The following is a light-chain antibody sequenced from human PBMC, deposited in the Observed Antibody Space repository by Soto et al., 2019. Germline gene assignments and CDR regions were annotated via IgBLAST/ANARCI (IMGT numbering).Light chain of an antibody. CDR1: RSDVGGYKH. CDR2: DVS. Sequence: QSVLTQPASVSGSPGQSISISCTGTRSDVGGYKHVSWYQQHPGKVPRLIIFDVSSRPSGVSHRFSGSKSGDTASLTISGLQAEDEADYYCSSYTSVTLYVFGPGTKVTVL. J-gene: IGLJ1*01. V-gene: IGLV2-14*03. CDR3: SSYTSVTLYV.